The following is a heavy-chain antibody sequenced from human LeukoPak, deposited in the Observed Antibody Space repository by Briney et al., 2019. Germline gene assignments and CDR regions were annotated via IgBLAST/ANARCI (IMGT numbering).Heavy chain of an antibody. V-gene: IGHV1-24*01. CDR3: ATKWELLHTYYYYYMDV. D-gene: IGHD1-26*01. J-gene: IGHJ6*03. CDR1: GYTLTELS. CDR2: FDPEDGET. Sequence: AASVKVSCKVSGYTLTELSMHWVRQAPGKGLEWMGGFDPEDGETIYAQKFQGRVTMTEDTSTDTAYVELSSLRSEDTAVYYCATKWELLHTYYYYYMDVWGKGTTVTVSS.